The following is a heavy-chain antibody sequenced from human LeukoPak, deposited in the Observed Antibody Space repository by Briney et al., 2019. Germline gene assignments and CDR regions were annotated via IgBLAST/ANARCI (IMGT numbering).Heavy chain of an antibody. CDR2: IYYSGNT. D-gene: IGHD3-22*01. V-gene: IGHV4-39*07. Sequence: SETLSLTCTVSGGSISSSRYFWGWIRQPPGKGLEWIGSIYYSGNTYYNPSLKSRVTISVDTSKNQFSLMLSSVTAADTAVYYCARELRGRYYYDSSGSPGYYFDYWGQGTLVTVSS. J-gene: IGHJ4*02. CDR1: GGSISSSRYF. CDR3: ARELRGRYYYDSSGSPGYYFDY.